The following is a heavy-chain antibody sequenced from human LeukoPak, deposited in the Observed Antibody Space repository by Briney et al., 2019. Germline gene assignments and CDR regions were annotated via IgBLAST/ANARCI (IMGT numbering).Heavy chain of an antibody. Sequence: KPSETLSLTFAVHGGSFSGYYWSWIRQPPGKGLEWSGEINHSGSTNYNPSLQSRVTMPVDTSITQFSLRLSSVTAADTAVYYCARLSPQRITFGGVIARNRNDWYFDLWRRGTLVTVSS. J-gene: IGHJ2*01. D-gene: IGHD3-16*02. CDR3: ARLSPQRITFGGVIARNRNDWYFDL. CDR1: GGSFSGYY. V-gene: IGHV4-34*01. CDR2: INHSGST.